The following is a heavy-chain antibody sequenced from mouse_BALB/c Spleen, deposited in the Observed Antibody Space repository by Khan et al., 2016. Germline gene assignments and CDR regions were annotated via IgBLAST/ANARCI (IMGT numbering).Heavy chain of an antibody. J-gene: IGHJ2*01. D-gene: IGHD1-1*01. CDR2: INTNTGEP. Sequence: QIQLVQSGPELKKPGETVKISCKASGYTFTNYGMNWVKQAPGKGLKWMGWINTNTGEPTYAEEFKGRFAFSLETSARTAYLRINNLKNEDTATYFCARRGVYYPDYFDYWGQGTTLTVSS. CDR3: ARRGVYYPDYFDY. V-gene: IGHV9-3*02. CDR1: GYTFTNYG.